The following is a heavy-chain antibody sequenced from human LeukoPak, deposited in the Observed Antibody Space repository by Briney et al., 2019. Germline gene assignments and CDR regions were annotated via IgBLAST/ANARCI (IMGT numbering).Heavy chain of an antibody. CDR3: ARPIVAAGSNWFDP. J-gene: IGHJ5*02. CDR1: GYTFTSDG. CDR2: ISTYNGNT. V-gene: IGHV1-18*01. Sequence: ASVKISCKASGYTFTSDGISWGRHAPGQGRVWMGWISTYNGNTNYAQKLQGRVTMTTDTSTSTAYMELRSLRSDDTAVYYCARPIVAAGSNWFDPWGQGTLVTVSS. D-gene: IGHD6-13*01.